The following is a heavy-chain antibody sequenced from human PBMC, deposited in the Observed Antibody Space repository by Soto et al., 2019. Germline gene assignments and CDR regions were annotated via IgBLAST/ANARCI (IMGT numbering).Heavy chain of an antibody. D-gene: IGHD2-2*02. CDR3: ARQLGYCSSTSCYTMGY. CDR2: ISSSSSTI. Sequence: EVQLVESGGGLVQPGGSLRLSCAASGFTFSSYSMNWVRQAPGKGLEWVSYISSSSSTIYYADSVKGRFTISRDNAKNSLYLQMNSLRDEDTAVYYCARQLGYCSSTSCYTMGYWGQGTLVTVSS. CDR1: GFTFSSYS. J-gene: IGHJ4*02. V-gene: IGHV3-48*02.